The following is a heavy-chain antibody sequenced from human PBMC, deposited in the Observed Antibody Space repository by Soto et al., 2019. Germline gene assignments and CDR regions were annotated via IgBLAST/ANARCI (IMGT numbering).Heavy chain of an antibody. CDR1: GVSINSGDYY. CDR3: AKVRGHDFDI. D-gene: IGHD3-10*01. Sequence: QVQLQESGPGLVKPSQTLSLNCSVSGVSINSGDYYWSWIRQHAGQGLEWIGYIFYSGTTFYNPSLKSRVTKSIDASKNQVALEMSSVTAADTSVYYCAKVRGHDFDIRGQGTMVTVSS. V-gene: IGHV4-31*03. CDR2: IFYSGTT. J-gene: IGHJ3*02.